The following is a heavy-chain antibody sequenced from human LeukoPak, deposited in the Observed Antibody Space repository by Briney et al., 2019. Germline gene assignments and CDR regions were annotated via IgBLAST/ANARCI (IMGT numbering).Heavy chain of an antibody. CDR3: AKSDTAMVRGAFDI. V-gene: IGHV4-59*05. J-gene: IGHJ3*02. D-gene: IGHD5-18*01. CDR1: GGSFRGYY. Sequence: SETLSLTCAVYGGSFRGYYWTWIRQPPGKGLEWIGSIYYSGSTYYNPSLKSRVTISVDTSKNQFSLKLSSVTAADTAVYYCAKSDTAMVRGAFDIWGQGTMVTVSS. CDR2: IYYSGST.